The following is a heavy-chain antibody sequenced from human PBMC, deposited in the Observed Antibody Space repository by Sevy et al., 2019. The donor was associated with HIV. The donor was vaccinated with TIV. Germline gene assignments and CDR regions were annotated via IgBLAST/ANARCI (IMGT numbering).Heavy chain of an antibody. Sequence: SETLSLTCTVSGGSISSGGYYWSWIRQPAGEGLEWIGRIYPSGSTNYRPSLRSRVTMSVDTSKNQFSLELSSVTAADTALYYCARVRTVAGVNGVGWFDPWGQGTLVTVSS. CDR3: ARVRTVAGVNGVGWFDP. D-gene: IGHD2-8*01. V-gene: IGHV4-61*02. CDR2: IYPSGST. CDR1: GGSISSGGYY. J-gene: IGHJ5*02.